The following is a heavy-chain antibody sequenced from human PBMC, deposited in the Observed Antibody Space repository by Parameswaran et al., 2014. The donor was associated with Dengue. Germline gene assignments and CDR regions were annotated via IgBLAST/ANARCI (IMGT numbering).Heavy chain of an antibody. D-gene: IGHD3-10*01. CDR3: AKSVSFRIYGSGSYGAFDI. CDR2: ISGSGGST. J-gene: IGHJ3*02. V-gene: IGHV3-23*01. Sequence: RWIRQPPGKGLEWVSAISGSGGSTYYADSVKGRFTISRDNSKNTLYLQMNSLRAEDTAVYYCAKSVSFRIYGSGSYGAFDIWGQGTMVTVSS.